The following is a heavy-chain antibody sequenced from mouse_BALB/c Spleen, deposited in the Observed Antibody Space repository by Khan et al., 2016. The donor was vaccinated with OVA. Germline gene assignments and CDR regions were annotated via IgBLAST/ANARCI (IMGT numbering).Heavy chain of an antibody. CDR2: IIPYTGGA. J-gene: IGHJ3*01. Sequence: VQLQQSGPELVKPGASMKISCKASGYSFTDYTMNWVKQSHGKNLEWIGLIIPYTGGATYNQKFKGKATLTVDKSSSTAYMELRSLTSEDSAVYYCTRGGYGAFAYWGQGTLVTVSA. CDR3: TRGGYGAFAY. D-gene: IGHD2-2*01. CDR1: GYSFTDYT. V-gene: IGHV1-18*01.